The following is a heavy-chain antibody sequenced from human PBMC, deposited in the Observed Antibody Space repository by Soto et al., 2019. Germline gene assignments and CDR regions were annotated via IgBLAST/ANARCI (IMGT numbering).Heavy chain of an antibody. V-gene: IGHV4-61*01. CDR2: IYYSGST. CDR1: GGSVNSGSYY. CDR3: ARGGGSGSPDWYFHV. J-gene: IGHJ2*01. D-gene: IGHD1-26*01. Sequence: SETLSLTCTVSGGSVNSGSYYWSWIRQPPGKGLEWIGNIYYSGSTIYNPSLKSRVTISVDKSKNQFSLKLSSVTAADTAVCNCARGGGSGSPDWYFHVWGRGTLVTVSS.